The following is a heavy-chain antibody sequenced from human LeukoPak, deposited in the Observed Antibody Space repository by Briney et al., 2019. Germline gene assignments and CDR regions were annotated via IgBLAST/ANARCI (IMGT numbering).Heavy chain of an antibody. CDR2: IYYSGST. CDR3: ARDGYCSSTSCYVPDV. V-gene: IGHV4-39*07. Sequence: ASETLSLTCTVSGGSISSSSYYWGWIRQPPGKGLEWIGSIYYSGSTYYNPSLKSRVTISVDTSKNQFSLKLSSVTAADTAVYYCARDGYCSSTSCYVPDVWGQGTTVTVSS. D-gene: IGHD2-2*03. CDR1: GGSISSSSYY. J-gene: IGHJ6*02.